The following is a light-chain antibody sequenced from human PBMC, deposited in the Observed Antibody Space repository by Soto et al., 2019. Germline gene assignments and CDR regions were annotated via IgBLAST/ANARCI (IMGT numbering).Light chain of an antibody. Sequence: EIVLTQSPATLSLSPGERVTLSCRASQNINTYLAWYQQKPGQAPSLLIYDASNRATGVPPRFSGSGSGTDFTLTISSLEPEDFAVDYCQHRNNWPPGATFGGGTRVEI. V-gene: IGKV3-11*01. CDR2: DAS. CDR1: QNINTY. J-gene: IGKJ4*01. CDR3: QHRNNWPPGAT.